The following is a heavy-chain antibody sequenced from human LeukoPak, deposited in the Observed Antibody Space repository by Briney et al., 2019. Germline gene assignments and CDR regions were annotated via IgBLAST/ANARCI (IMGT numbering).Heavy chain of an antibody. V-gene: IGHV3-15*01. D-gene: IGHD1-26*01. Sequence: KPGGSLRLSCAASGFTFSNAWMSWVRQAPGKGLEWVGRIKSKTDGGTTDYAAPVKGRFTISRDDSKNTLYLQMNSLKTEDTAVYYCTRDDWSGSSLRPSVDYWGQGTLVTVSS. CDR1: GFTFSNAW. J-gene: IGHJ4*02. CDR2: IKSKTDGGTT. CDR3: TRDDWSGSSLRPSVDY.